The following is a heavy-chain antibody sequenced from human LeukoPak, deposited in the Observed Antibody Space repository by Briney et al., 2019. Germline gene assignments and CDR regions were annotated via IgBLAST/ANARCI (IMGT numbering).Heavy chain of an antibody. Sequence: ASVKVSCKASGYTFTTYYVHWVRQAPGQGLEWMGIINPSGGSTTYAQKFRGRLTMTRDMSTSTVYMELSSLRSEDTAVYYCARDQGPPGGGIDYWGLGTLVTVSS. CDR2: INPSGGST. CDR1: GYTFTTYY. J-gene: IGHJ4*02. D-gene: IGHD1-14*01. CDR3: ARDQGPPGGGIDY. V-gene: IGHV1-46*01.